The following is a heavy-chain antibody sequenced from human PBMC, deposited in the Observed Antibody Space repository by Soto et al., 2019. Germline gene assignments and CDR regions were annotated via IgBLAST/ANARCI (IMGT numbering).Heavy chain of an antibody. J-gene: IGHJ6*02. CDR2: IDPSDSYT. V-gene: IGHV5-10-1*01. D-gene: IGHD6-6*01. CDR1: GYSFTSYW. Sequence: GESLKISCKGSGYSFTSYWISWVRQMPGKGLEWMGRIDPSDSYTNYSPSFQDHVTISADKSISTAYLQWSSLKASDTAMYYCDRNSLAKPVLNDYYYGLDVWGQGTTVTVSS. CDR3: DRNSLAKPVLNDYYYGLDV.